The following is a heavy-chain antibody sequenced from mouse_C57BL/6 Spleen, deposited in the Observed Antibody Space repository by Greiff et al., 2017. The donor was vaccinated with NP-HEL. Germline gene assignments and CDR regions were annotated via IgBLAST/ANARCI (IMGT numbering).Heavy chain of an antibody. D-gene: IGHD1-1*01. Sequence: EVQLVESGPELVKPGASVKISCKASGYSFTDYNMNWVKQSNGKSLEWIGVINPNYGTTSYNQKFKGKATLTVDQSSSTAYMQLNSLTSEYSAVYYCARSDLLLRYGFAYWGQGTLVTVSA. CDR1: GYSFTDYN. J-gene: IGHJ3*01. CDR2: INPNYGTT. V-gene: IGHV1-39*01. CDR3: ARSDLLLRYGFAY.